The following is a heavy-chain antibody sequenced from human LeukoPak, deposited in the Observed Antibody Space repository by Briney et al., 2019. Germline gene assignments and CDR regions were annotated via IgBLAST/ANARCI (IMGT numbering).Heavy chain of an antibody. CDR1: GGYISSSSYY. Sequence: SETLSLTCTVSGGYISSSSYYWGWIRQPPGKGLERIGSIYYSGSTYYNPSLKSRVTISVDTSKNQFSLKLSSVTAADTAVYYCARDAYSGSYYFHHWGQGTLVTVSS. V-gene: IGHV4-39*07. CDR3: ARDAYSGSYYFHH. J-gene: IGHJ1*01. D-gene: IGHD1-26*01. CDR2: IYYSGST.